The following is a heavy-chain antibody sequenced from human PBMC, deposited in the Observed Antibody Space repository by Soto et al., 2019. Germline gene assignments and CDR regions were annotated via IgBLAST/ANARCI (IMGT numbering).Heavy chain of an antibody. Sequence: EQSLESGGGLVQPGGSLTLSCAASGFTFNHYGMAWVRQAPGKGLEWVSVISGSGGTTYYADSVKGRFTISRDNSKSTVYLQMNSLRVEDTALYSCAKVIVLGASTIEFWGPGTLVTVSS. CDR3: AKVIVLGASTIEF. J-gene: IGHJ4*02. D-gene: IGHD6-6*01. CDR2: ISGSGGTT. V-gene: IGHV3-23*01. CDR1: GFTFNHYG.